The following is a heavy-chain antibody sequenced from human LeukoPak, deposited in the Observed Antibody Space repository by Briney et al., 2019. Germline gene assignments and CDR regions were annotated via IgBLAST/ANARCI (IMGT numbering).Heavy chain of an antibody. CDR2: INHRGNT. J-gene: IGHJ4*02. Sequence: SETLSLTCAVYGGSFSGYYWSWIRQPPGKGLEWIAEINHRGNTNYNPSLKSRVTISVDTSKNQFSLKLSSVTAADTAVYYCARVLRVAGDFDYWGQGTLVTVSS. CDR1: GGSFSGYY. CDR3: ARVLRVAGDFDY. V-gene: IGHV4-34*01. D-gene: IGHD6-19*01.